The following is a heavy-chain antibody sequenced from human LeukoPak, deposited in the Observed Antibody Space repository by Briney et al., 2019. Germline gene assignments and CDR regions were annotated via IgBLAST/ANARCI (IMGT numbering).Heavy chain of an antibody. Sequence: GGSLRLSCAASGFTFSSYGMHWVRQAPGKGLEWVAVISYDGSNKYYAGSVKGRFTISRDNSKNTLYLQMNSLRAEDTAVYYCARGATSIDYWGQGTLVTVSS. CDR3: ARGATSIDY. V-gene: IGHV3-30*03. D-gene: IGHD1-26*01. J-gene: IGHJ4*02. CDR1: GFTFSSYG. CDR2: ISYDGSNK.